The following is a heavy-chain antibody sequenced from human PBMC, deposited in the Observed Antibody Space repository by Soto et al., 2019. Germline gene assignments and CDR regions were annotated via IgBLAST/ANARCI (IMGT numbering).Heavy chain of an antibody. CDR3: ARGDSGYYDSSGYSSY. D-gene: IGHD3-22*01. CDR1: GCSLSSGGYY. CDR2: IYYSGST. J-gene: IGHJ4*02. V-gene: IGHV4-31*03. Sequence: QVQLQESGPGLVKPSQTLSLTCTFSGCSLSSGGYYWSWIRQHPGKGLEWIGYIYYSGSTYYNPSLKSRVTISVDTSKNQFSLKLSSVTAADTAVYYCARGDSGYYDSSGYSSYWGQGTLVTVSS.